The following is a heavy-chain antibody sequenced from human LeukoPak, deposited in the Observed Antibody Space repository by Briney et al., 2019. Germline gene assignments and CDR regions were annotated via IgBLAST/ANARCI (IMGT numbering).Heavy chain of an antibody. CDR3: ARERGTTYYYGSGSPQPLSYYYGMDV. D-gene: IGHD3-10*01. Sequence: PGGSLRLSCAASGFTFSSYAMHWVRQAPGKGLEWVAVISYVGSNKYYADSVKGRFTISRDNSKNTLYLQMNSLRAEDTAVYYCARERGTTYYYGSGSPQPLSYYYGMDVWGQGTTVTVSS. CDR2: ISYVGSNK. J-gene: IGHJ6*02. CDR1: GFTFSSYA. V-gene: IGHV3-30-3*01.